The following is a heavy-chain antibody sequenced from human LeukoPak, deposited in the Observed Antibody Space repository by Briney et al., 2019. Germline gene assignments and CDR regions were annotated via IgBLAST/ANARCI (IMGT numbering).Heavy chain of an antibody. V-gene: IGHV4-34*01. J-gene: IGHJ5*02. D-gene: IGHD2-2*01. Sequence: PSETLSLTCALYGGSFNGYYWSWIRHPPGKGLEWIGEINHSGSTNYNPSLKSRVNISVDTPQNQFSPKLSAVTAGDTAVYYCARVRNIVEVPAATRAAHGFDRWGKGGLVIVSS. CDR2: INHSGST. CDR3: ARVRNIVEVPAATRAAHGFDR. CDR1: GGSFNGYY.